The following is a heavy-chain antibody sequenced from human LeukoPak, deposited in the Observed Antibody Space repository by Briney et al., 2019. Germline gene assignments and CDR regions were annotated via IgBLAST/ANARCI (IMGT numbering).Heavy chain of an antibody. D-gene: IGHD5-12*01. CDR3: ASSKWLGYYYYYMDV. CDR1: GDTFSIYG. V-gene: IGHV1-69*06. J-gene: IGHJ6*03. Sequence: GSSVKVSCKGSGDTFSIYGMSWLRQAPGQGLEWMGGIIPIFGTANYAQKFQGRVTITADKSTSTAYMELSSLRSEDTAVYYCASSKWLGYYYYYMDVWGKGTTVTVSS. CDR2: IIPIFGTA.